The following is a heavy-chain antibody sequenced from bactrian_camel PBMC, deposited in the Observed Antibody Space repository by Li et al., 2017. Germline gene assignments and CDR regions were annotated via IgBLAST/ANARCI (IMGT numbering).Heavy chain of an antibody. J-gene: IGHJ6*01. CDR1: GYTISSYC. CDR2: VNSATGRT. V-gene: IGHV3S40*01. CDR3: AADLVRCGLGGLPDFGY. Sequence: DVQLVESGGGSVQAGGSLRLSCAASGYTISSYCMAWFRQAPGKEREGVARVNSATGRTYYDDSVKGRFTISQDNAKRTLSLQMNRLKPEDTAMYYCAADLVRCGLGGLPDFGYWGQGTQVTVS. D-gene: IGHD5*01.